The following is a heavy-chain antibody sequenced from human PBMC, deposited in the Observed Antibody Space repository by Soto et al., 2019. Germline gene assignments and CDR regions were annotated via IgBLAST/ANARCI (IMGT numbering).Heavy chain of an antibody. V-gene: IGHV4-34*01. J-gene: IGHJ4*02. CDR1: GGSFSGYY. CDR3: ARGRGISGVVIRYYFDY. D-gene: IGHD3-3*01. CDR2: INHSGST. Sequence: SETLSLTCAVYGGSFSGYYWSWIRQPPGKGLEWIGEINHSGSTNYNPSLKSRVTISVDTSKNQFSLKLSSVTAADTAVYYCARGRGISGVVIRYYFDYWGQGTLVTVSS.